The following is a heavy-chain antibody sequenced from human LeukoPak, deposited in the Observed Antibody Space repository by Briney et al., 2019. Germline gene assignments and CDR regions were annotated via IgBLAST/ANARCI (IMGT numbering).Heavy chain of an antibody. J-gene: IGHJ3*02. Sequence: SETLSLTCTVSSGSFRTYYWSWIRQPPGKGLEWIGYIFYNEGTSYNPSLKSRVTISVDTSNNQLSLKVNSVTAADTAMYYCVKSNSRYQPWALDIWGRGTMVTVSS. V-gene: IGHV4-59*01. CDR1: SGSFRTYY. CDR2: IFYNEGT. D-gene: IGHD2-2*01. CDR3: VKSNSRYQPWALDI.